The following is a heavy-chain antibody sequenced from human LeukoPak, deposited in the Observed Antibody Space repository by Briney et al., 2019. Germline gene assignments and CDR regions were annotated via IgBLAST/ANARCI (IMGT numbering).Heavy chain of an antibody. CDR3: ARDPRGGTLDY. CDR1: GFTFISYW. CDR2: INSDGSTT. D-gene: IGHD3-10*01. Sequence: GGSLRLSCAASGFTFISYWMHWVRQAPGKGLAWVSRINSDGSTTNYADSVKGRFTISRDNAKNTLYLQMNGLRAEDTAVYYCARDPRGGTLDYWGQGTLVTVSS. V-gene: IGHV3-74*01. J-gene: IGHJ4*02.